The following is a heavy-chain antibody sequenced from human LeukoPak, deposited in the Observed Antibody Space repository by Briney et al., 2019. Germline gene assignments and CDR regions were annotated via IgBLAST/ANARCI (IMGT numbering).Heavy chain of an antibody. D-gene: IGHD3-22*01. J-gene: IGHJ4*02. Sequence: PGGSLRLSCAASRFTFSSYSMNWVRQAPGKGLEWVSSISSSSSYIYYADSVKGRFTISRDNAKNSLYLQMNSLRAEDTAVYYCARFGEYYYDSSGYYGGGFDYWGQGTLVTVSS. CDR3: ARFGEYYYDSSGYYGGGFDY. CDR1: RFTFSSYS. CDR2: ISSSSSYI. V-gene: IGHV3-21*01.